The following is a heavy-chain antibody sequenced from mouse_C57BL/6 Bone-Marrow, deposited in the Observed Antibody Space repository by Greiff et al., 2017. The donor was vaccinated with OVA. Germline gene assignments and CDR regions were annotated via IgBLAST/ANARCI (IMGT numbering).Heavy chain of an antibody. D-gene: IGHD4-1*01. CDR2: INPNNGGT. CDR3: ARWKLTGTRYFDV. Sequence: EVKLQESGPELVKPGASVKMSCKASGYTFTDYNMHWVKQSHGKSLEWIGYINPNNGGTSYNQKFKGKATLTVNKSSSTAYMELRSLTSEDSAVYYCARWKLTGTRYFDVWGTGTTVTVSS. V-gene: IGHV1-22*01. J-gene: IGHJ1*03. CDR1: GYTFTDYN.